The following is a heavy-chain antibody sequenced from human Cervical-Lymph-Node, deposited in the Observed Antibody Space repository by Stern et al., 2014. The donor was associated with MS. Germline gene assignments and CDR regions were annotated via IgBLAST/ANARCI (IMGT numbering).Heavy chain of an antibody. Sequence: VQLVESGPGLVKPSETLSLTCTVSGGSISSSSYYGAWIRQPPGKGLEWIGSIYYGGTTYYNPSLKSRVTISVDPSKNQFSLKLTSVTAADTAVYYCARQGAYCSSTSCYDFDYWGQGTLVTVSS. J-gene: IGHJ4*02. V-gene: IGHV4-39*01. D-gene: IGHD2-2*01. CDR1: GGSISSSSYY. CDR2: IYYGGTT. CDR3: ARQGAYCSSTSCYDFDY.